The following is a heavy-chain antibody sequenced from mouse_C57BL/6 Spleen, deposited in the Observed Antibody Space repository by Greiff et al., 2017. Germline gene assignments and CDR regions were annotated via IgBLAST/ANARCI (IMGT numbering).Heavy chain of an antibody. CDR2: INPNNGGT. J-gene: IGHJ4*01. D-gene: IGHD1-1*01. CDR1: GYTFTDYY. V-gene: IGHV1-26*01. Sequence: EVQLQQSGPELVKPGASVKISCKASGYTFTDYYMNWVKQSHGKSLEWIGDINPNNGGTSYNQKFKGKATLTVDKSSSTAYMELRSLTSEDSAVXYCARSTVVATKAMDYWGQGTSVTVSS. CDR3: ARSTVVATKAMDY.